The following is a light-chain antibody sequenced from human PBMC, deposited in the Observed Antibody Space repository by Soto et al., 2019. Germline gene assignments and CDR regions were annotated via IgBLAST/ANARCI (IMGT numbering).Light chain of an antibody. J-gene: IGKJ2*01. CDR2: WAS. CDR3: QQYYSTPGT. CDR1: QSVLYSSNNKNY. Sequence: DIVMTQSPDSLAVSLGERATINCKSSQSVLYSSNNKNYLAWYQQKPGQPPKLLIYWASTRESGVPDRFSGSGSGTDFTLTISSLQAEDLAVYYCQQYYSTPGTFGQGTKLEIK. V-gene: IGKV4-1*01.